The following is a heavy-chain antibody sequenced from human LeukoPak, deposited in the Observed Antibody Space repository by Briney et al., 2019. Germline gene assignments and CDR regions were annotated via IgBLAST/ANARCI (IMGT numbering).Heavy chain of an antibody. J-gene: IGHJ4*02. D-gene: IGHD3-22*01. CDR2: ISAYNGNT. CDR3: ASTIGSGYFPPLGY. CDR1: GYTFTSYG. V-gene: IGHV1-18*01. Sequence: ASVKVSCKASGYTFTSYGISWVRQAPGQGLEWMGWISAYNGNTNYAQKLQGRVTMTTDTSTSTAYMELSSLRSEDTAVYYCASTIGSGYFPPLGYWGQGTLVTVSS.